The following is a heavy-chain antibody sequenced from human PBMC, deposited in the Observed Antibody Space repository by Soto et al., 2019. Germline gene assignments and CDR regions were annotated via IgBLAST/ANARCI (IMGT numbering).Heavy chain of an antibody. J-gene: IGHJ5*02. D-gene: IGHD2-21*01. Sequence: GGSLRLSCAASGFIFENFGMSWVRQAPGKGLEWISSISGRGFKKYYADSVKGRFTISRDNSKSTVYLELNNLSAEDTVVYHCAKNQGLEFVPLATVDWVDPCGHGSVVTVS. CDR3: AKNQGLEFVPLATVDWVDP. V-gene: IGHV3-23*01. CDR2: ISGRGFKK. CDR1: GFIFENFG.